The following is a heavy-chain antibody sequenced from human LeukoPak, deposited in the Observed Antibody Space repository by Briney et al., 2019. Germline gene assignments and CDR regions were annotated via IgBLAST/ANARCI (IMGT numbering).Heavy chain of an antibody. CDR2: ISGSGTTT. Sequence: GGSLRLSCAASGSTFSSYVMSWVRQAPGKGLEWVSGISGSGTTTYYADSVKGRFTISRDNSKNTLYLQMNSLRVEDTAVYYCARDQLGFLNFDAFDIWGQGTKVTVSS. CDR3: ARDQLGFLNFDAFDI. CDR1: GSTFSSYV. V-gene: IGHV3-23*01. J-gene: IGHJ3*02. D-gene: IGHD2/OR15-2a*01.